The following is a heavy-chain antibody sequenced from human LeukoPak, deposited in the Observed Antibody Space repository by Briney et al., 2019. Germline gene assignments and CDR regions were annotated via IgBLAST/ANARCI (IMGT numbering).Heavy chain of an antibody. CDR2: INSDGSIT. Sequence: PGGSLRLSCAASGFTFSTYWMHWVRQAPGKGLVWVSRINSDGSITTYADSVKGRFTISRDNAKNTLYQQMNSLRAEDTAVYYCAGGISATGGGWGQGTMVTVSS. J-gene: IGHJ3*01. CDR3: AGGISATGGG. D-gene: IGHD6-13*01. CDR1: GFTFSTYW. V-gene: IGHV3-74*01.